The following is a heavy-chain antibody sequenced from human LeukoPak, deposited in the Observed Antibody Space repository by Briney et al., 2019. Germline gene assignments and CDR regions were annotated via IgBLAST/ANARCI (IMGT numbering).Heavy chain of an antibody. V-gene: IGHV4-4*07. Sequence: PSETLSLTCTVSGGSISSYYWSWIRQPAGKGLEWIGRIYTSGSTNYNPSLKSRVTMSVDTSKNQFSLKLSSVTAADTAVYYCARDPYNRNYGHYYYYYMDVWGKGTTVTISS. CDR3: ARDPYNRNYGHYYYYYMDV. J-gene: IGHJ6*03. CDR2: IYTSGST. D-gene: IGHD1-7*01. CDR1: GGSISSYY.